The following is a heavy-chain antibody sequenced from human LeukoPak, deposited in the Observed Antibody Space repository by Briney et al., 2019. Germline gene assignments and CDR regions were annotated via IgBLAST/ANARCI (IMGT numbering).Heavy chain of an antibody. V-gene: IGHV4-61*02. D-gene: IGHD3-10*01. CDR2: IYTSGST. J-gene: IGHJ4*02. CDR1: GGSISSGSYY. CDR3: AREPRRVGITMVRGVGDY. Sequence: SETLSLTCTVSGGSISSGSYYWSWIRQPAGKGLEWIGRIYTSGSTNYNPSLKSRVTISVDTSKNQFSLKLSSVTAADTAVYYCAREPRRVGITMVRGVGDYWGQGTLVTVSS.